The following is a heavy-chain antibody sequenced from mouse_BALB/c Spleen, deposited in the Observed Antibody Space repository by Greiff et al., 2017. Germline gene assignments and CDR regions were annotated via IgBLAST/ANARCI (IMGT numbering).Heavy chain of an antibody. V-gene: IGHV5-6-5*01. CDR2: ISSGGST. CDR3: ARGYGYPYYYAMDY. CDR1: GFTFSSYA. J-gene: IGHJ4*01. D-gene: IGHD1-2*01. Sequence: EVQRVESGGGLVKPGGSLKLSCAASGFTFSSYAMSWVRQTPEKRLEWVASISSGGSTYYPDSVKGRFTISRDNARNILYLQMSSLRSEDTAMYYCARGYGYPYYYAMDYWGQGTSGTVSS.